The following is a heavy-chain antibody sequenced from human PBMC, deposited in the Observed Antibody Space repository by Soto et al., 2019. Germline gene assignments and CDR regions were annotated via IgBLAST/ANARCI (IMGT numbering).Heavy chain of an antibody. CDR1: GDSFTKNW. D-gene: IGHD2-2*02. J-gene: IGHJ4*02. V-gene: IGHV5-51*01. CDR3: ASIPTQGTRAL. CDR2: IYPDDSDT. Sequence: ESLQISCKGSGDSFTKNWVGWVRQRPGKGLDYMGIIYPDDSDTRYSPALEGQVRISADKSTSTAFLQWRSLRASDTAIDYCASIPTQGTRALWGQGTQV.